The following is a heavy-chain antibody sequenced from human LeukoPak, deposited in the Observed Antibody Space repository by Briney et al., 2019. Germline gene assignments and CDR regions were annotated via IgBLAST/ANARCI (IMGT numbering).Heavy chain of an antibody. Sequence: GGSLRLSCAASGFTFSSYSMTWVRQAPGKGLERVSTISGSGGSTYYADSVKGRFTISRDNSKNTLYLQMNSLRAEDTAVYYCAKDPTTGTTPNWFDPWGQGTLVTVSS. CDR2: ISGSGGST. CDR3: AKDPTTGTTPNWFDP. CDR1: GFTFSSYS. D-gene: IGHD1-1*01. J-gene: IGHJ5*02. V-gene: IGHV3-23*01.